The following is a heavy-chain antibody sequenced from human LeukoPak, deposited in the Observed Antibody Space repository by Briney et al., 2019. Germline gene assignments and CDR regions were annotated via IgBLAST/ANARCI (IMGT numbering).Heavy chain of an antibody. CDR3: ARMSTGYYDDY. Sequence: GGSLRLSCVASGFSFSTFGMNGVRQAPGKGLEWVSYISSSSYTIYYADSVKGRFTVSRDDAKSSLYLQMNSLRAEDTAHYYCARMSTGYYDDYWGQGTLVTVSS. D-gene: IGHD3-9*01. CDR1: GFSFSTFG. V-gene: IGHV3-48*01. CDR2: ISSSSYTI. J-gene: IGHJ4*02.